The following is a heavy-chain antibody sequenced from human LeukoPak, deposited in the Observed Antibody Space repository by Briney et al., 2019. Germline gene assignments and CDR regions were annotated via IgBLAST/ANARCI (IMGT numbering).Heavy chain of an antibody. V-gene: IGHV1-8*01. J-gene: IGHJ3*02. CDR1: GYTFTSYD. Sequence: GASVKVSCKASGYTFTSYDINWVRQATGQGLEWMGWMDPNSGNTGYAQKFQGRVTMTRNTSISTAYMELSSLRSEDTAVYYCARVTRLYYYDSSSDAFDIWGQGTMVTVSS. D-gene: IGHD3-22*01. CDR2: MDPNSGNT. CDR3: ARVTRLYYYDSSSDAFDI.